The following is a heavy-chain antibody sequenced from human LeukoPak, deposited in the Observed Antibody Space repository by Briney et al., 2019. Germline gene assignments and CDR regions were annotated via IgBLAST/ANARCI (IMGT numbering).Heavy chain of an antibody. Sequence: GGSLRLSCAVSGFTFSSYEMNRVRQAPGKGLEWVSYISSSGSTIYYADSVKGRFTISRDNAKNSLYLQMNSLRAEDTAVYYCARFGTTVTRNYWGQGTLVTVSS. CDR2: ISSSGSTI. J-gene: IGHJ4*02. CDR1: GFTFSSYE. CDR3: ARFGTTVTRNY. D-gene: IGHD4-17*01. V-gene: IGHV3-48*03.